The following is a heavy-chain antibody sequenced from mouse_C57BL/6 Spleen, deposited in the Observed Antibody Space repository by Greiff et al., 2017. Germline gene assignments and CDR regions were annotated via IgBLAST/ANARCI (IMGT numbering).Heavy chain of an antibody. CDR3: ARGEDDGSSWDY. D-gene: IGHD1-1*01. CDR1: GYTFTSSG. J-gene: IGHJ2*01. CDR2: IYPGSGST. Sequence: VQLQESGAELARPGASVKLSCKASGYTFTSSGISWVKQRTGQGLEWIGDIYPGSGSTNYNEKFKSKATLTVDTSSSTAYMQLSSLTSEDSAVDYCARGEDDGSSWDYWGQGTTLTVSS. V-gene: IGHV1-81*01.